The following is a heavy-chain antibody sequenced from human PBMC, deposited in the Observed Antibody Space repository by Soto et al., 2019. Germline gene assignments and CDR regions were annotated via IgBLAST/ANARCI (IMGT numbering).Heavy chain of an antibody. J-gene: IGHJ3*02. CDR1: GGSFIGYY. CDR3: ARGMEDIVVVVANPGAFDI. V-gene: IGHV4-34*01. D-gene: IGHD2-15*01. CDR2: INHSGST. Sequence: SETLSLTCAVYGGSFIGYYWSWIRQPPGKGLEWIGEINHSGSTNYNPSLKSRVTISVDTSKNQFSLKLSSVAAADTAVYYCARGMEDIVVVVANPGAFDIWGQGTMVTVSS.